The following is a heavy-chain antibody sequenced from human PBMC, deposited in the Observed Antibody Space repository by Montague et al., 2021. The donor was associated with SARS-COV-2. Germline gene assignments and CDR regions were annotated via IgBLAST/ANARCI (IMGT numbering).Heavy chain of an antibody. Sequence: CAISGDSVSSNNAAWNWLRQSPSRGLEWLGRTCYRSEWYFDYAISLRGRITINPDTSKNQFSLQLDSVTLDDPAVYYCARYSYSGTYFGLNDAFDIWGQGTLVTVSS. V-gene: IGHV6-1*01. CDR1: GDSVSSNNAA. CDR3: ARYSYSGTYFGLNDAFDI. CDR2: TCYRSEWYF. D-gene: IGHD1-26*01. J-gene: IGHJ3*02.